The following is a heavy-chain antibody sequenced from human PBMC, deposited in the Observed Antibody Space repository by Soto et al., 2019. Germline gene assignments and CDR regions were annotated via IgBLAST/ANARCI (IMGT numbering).Heavy chain of an antibody. D-gene: IGHD5-18*01. J-gene: IGHJ3*02. CDR2: ISYDGSNK. V-gene: IGHV3-30*18. CDR3: VNLWIQHNIDAFDI. CDR1: GFTFSSYG. Sequence: GGSLRLSCAASGFTFSSYGMHWVRQAPGKGLEWVAVISYDGSNKYYADSVKGRFTISRDNSKNTLYLQMNSLRAEDTAVYYCVNLWIQHNIDAFDIWGQGTMVTVSS.